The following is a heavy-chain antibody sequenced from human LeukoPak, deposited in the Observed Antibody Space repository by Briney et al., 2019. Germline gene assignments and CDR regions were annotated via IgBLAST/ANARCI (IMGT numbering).Heavy chain of an antibody. D-gene: IGHD3-3*01. CDR1: EFTFRSHV. CDR3: VKDFLGLGTYYDFWNGFDD. V-gene: IGHV3-23*01. J-gene: IGHJ4*02. CDR2: IVGSGSTT. Sequence: GGSLRLSCAASEFTFRSHVMSWVRQAPGKGLEWISAIVGSGSTTHYADSVKGRFTISRDNSKNTLYLQMTSLRAEDTAIYYCVKDFLGLGTYYDFWNGFDDWGQGTLVTVSS.